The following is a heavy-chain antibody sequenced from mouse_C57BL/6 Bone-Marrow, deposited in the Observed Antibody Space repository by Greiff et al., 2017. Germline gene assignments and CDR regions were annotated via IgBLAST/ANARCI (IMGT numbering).Heavy chain of an antibody. CDR3: ARMGYYYGSSFYWYFEV. CDR1: GYTFTSYW. D-gene: IGHD1-1*01. CDR2: IDPSDSYT. V-gene: IGHV1-69*01. Sequence: VKQSCKASGYTFTSYWMHWVKQRPGQGLEWIGEIDPSDSYTNYNQKFKGKSTLTVDKSSSTAYMQLSSLTSEDSAVYYCARMGYYYGSSFYWYFEVWGTGTKVTVSS. J-gene: IGHJ1*03.